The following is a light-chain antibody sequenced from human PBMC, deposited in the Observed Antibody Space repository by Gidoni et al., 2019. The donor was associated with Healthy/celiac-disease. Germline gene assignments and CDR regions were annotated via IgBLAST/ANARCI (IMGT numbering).Light chain of an antibody. CDR3: QQYGSSLFT. Sequence: IVLTQYPRTLSLSPGERATLSCRASQSVSSSYLDWYQQKPGQAPRLLIYGASSRATGIPERFSGSGSGTDFTLTISRLEPEDFAVYYCQQYGSSLFTFXPXTKVDIK. CDR1: QSVSSSY. J-gene: IGKJ3*01. CDR2: GAS. V-gene: IGKV3-20*01.